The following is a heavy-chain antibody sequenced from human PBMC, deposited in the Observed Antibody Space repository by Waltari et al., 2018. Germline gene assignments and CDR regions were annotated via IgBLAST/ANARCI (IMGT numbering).Heavy chain of an antibody. J-gene: IGHJ3*01. CDR1: GGSIRSYY. V-gene: IGHV4-4*07. CDR2: IYSSGST. Sequence: QVQLQESGPGLVKSSETLSLTCTISGGSIRSYYWSWLRQPAGKGLEWIGRIYSSGSTKSSPPLDSRVSMSIDTSTNQFSLKLKSVTAADTAIYYCTRERRQLELVASFDVWGHGTKVSVSS. D-gene: IGHD1-1*01. CDR3: TRERRQLELVASFDV.